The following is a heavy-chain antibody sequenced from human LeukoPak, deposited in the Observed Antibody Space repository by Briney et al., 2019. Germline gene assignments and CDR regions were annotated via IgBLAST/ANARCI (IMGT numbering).Heavy chain of an antibody. CDR1: GHSFTSYW. CDR3: ASGFMVRGIYFDY. V-gene: IGHV5-51*01. J-gene: IGHJ4*02. CDR2: IYPGDSDT. Sequence: LGESLKISCKGSGHSFTSYWIGWVRQMPGKGLEWMGIIYPGDSDTRYSPSFQGQVTISADKSINTAYLQWSSLKASDTAMYYCASGFMVRGIYFDYWGQGTLVTVSS. D-gene: IGHD3-10*01.